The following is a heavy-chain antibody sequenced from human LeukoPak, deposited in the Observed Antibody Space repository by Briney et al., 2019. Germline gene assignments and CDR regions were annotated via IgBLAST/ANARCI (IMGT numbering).Heavy chain of an antibody. Sequence: GGSLRLSCAASGFTFSSYWMSWVRQAPGKGLEWVSAISGSGGSTYYADSVKGRFTISRDNSKNTLYLQMNSLRAEDTAVYYCAKAHTKYSSSCLNYWGQGTLVTVSS. CDR3: AKAHTKYSSSCLNY. J-gene: IGHJ4*02. D-gene: IGHD6-13*01. V-gene: IGHV3-23*01. CDR1: GFTFSSYW. CDR2: ISGSGGST.